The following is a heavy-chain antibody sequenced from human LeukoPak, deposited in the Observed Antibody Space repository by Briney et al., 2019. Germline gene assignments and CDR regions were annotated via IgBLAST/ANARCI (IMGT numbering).Heavy chain of an antibody. Sequence: GGSLRLSCAASGLTFSSYWMSWVRQAPGKGLEWVANIKQDGSEKYYVDSVKGRFTISRDNAKNSLYLQMNSLRAEDTAVYYCARAHVVVTAYGPGRYYGMDVWGQGTTVTVSS. CDR2: IKQDGSEK. D-gene: IGHD2-21*02. CDR1: GLTFSSYW. CDR3: ARAHVVVTAYGPGRYYGMDV. J-gene: IGHJ6*02. V-gene: IGHV3-7*01.